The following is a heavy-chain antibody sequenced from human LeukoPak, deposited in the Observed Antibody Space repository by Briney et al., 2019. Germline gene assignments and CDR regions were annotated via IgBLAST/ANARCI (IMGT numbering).Heavy chain of an antibody. J-gene: IGHJ6*03. V-gene: IGHV3-48*03. Sequence: GGSLRLSCAASGFTFSSYEMNWVRQAPGKGLEWVSYISSSGSTIYYADSVKGRFTISRDNAKNSLYLQMNSLRAEDTALYYCAVLYGSGSYYYYYYMDVWGKGTTVTVSS. CDR2: ISSSGSTI. CDR1: GFTFSSYE. CDR3: AVLYGSGSYYYYYYMDV. D-gene: IGHD3-10*01.